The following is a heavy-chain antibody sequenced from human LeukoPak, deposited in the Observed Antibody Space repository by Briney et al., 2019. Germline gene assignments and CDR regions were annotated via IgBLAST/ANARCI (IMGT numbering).Heavy chain of an antibody. V-gene: IGHV4-59*08. CDR1: GASITSYY. D-gene: IGHD5-24*01. J-gene: IGHJ4*02. CDR2: IYYSGSA. CDR3: ASWSGYKLKSGG. Sequence: SETLSLTCTVSGASITSYYWSWIRQPPGKGLEWIGYIYYSGSANYNPSLKSRVTISVDTSKNQFSLKLSSVTAADTAAYYCASWSGYKLKSGGWGQGTLVTVSS.